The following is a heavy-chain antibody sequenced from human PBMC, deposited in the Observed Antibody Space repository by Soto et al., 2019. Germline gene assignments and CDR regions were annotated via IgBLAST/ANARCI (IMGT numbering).Heavy chain of an antibody. CDR1: RFAFKSYA. CDR2: ISGHNVKA. D-gene: IGHD5-12*01. J-gene: IGHJ6*02. Sequence: GASGKFSSKVPRFAFKSYAVLWARKAPGQGLEWMGWISGHNVKADYAENFQGRVIMTTDTSTATASMDLRGLRSDDTAVYYCAGEGYIGNFAMDFWGQGTTVTVSS. V-gene: IGHV1-18*04. CDR3: AGEGYIGNFAMDF.